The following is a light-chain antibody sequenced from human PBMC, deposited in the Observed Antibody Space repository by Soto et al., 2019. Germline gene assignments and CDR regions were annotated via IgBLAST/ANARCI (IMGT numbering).Light chain of an antibody. Sequence: QSALTQPASVSGSPGQSITISCTGTSSDVGDYDYVSWYQQYAGKAPKMMIYEVSNRPSGVSNRFSGSKSGNTASLTISAVQAEDEADYYCSSYRSSNTLLFGAGTKVTVL. CDR1: SSDVGDYDY. V-gene: IGLV2-14*01. CDR2: EVS. CDR3: SSYRSSNTLL. J-gene: IGLJ1*01.